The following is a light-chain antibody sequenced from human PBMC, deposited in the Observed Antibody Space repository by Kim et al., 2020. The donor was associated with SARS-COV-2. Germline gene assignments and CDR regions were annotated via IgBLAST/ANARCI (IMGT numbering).Light chain of an antibody. CDR2: DVN. J-gene: IGLJ2*01. Sequence: QSALTQPRSVSGSPGQTVTISCTGTSTDVGGYDYVSWYQQRPGKAPKLIIYDVNKRPSGVPDRFSGSKSGNTVSLTVSGLQAEDEADYYCCSYVGSSVVFGGGTQLTVL. CDR3: CSYVGSSVV. V-gene: IGLV2-11*01. CDR1: STDVGGYDY.